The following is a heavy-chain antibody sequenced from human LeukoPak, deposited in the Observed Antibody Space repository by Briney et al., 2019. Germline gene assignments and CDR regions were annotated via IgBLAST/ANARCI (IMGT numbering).Heavy chain of an antibody. CDR1: GYTFTSYY. J-gene: IGHJ4*02. CDR3: ATLLTSGYSSGWSAFDY. Sequence: ASVKVSCKASGYTFTSYYMHWVRQAPAQGLEWMGSINPNSGGTNYAQKFQGRVTMTRDTSISTAYMELSRLRSDDTAVYYCATLLTSGYSSGWSAFDYWGQGTLVTVSS. V-gene: IGHV1-2*02. CDR2: INPNSGGT. D-gene: IGHD6-19*01.